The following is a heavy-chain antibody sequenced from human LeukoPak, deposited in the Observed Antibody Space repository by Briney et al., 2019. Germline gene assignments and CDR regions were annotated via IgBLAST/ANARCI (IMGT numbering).Heavy chain of an antibody. CDR1: GFTFSSYD. Sequence: PGGSLRLSCAASGFTFSSYDMSWVRQAPGKGLEWVSTISNSGGTTYYADSVKGRFTISRDNSKNTLYLQMNSLRAEDTAVYYCAKSTPSIRYFDWLLAPAFDYWGQGTLVTVSS. CDR2: ISNSGGTT. CDR3: AKSTPSIRYFDWLLAPAFDY. J-gene: IGHJ4*02. D-gene: IGHD3-9*01. V-gene: IGHV3-23*01.